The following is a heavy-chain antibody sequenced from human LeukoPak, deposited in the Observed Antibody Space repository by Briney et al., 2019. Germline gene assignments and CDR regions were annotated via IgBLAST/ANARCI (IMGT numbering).Heavy chain of an antibody. D-gene: IGHD6-19*01. V-gene: IGHV3-53*01. CDR3: VDLGSGWAMY. J-gene: IGHJ4*02. CDR2: IYSGGST. Sequence: GGSLRLSCAASGFTFSNYGMNWVRQAPGKGLEWVSVIYSGGSTFYADSVKGRFTISRDNSKNTLYLQMNSLRAEDTAIYYCVDLGSGWAMYWGQGTLVTVSS. CDR1: GFTFSNYG.